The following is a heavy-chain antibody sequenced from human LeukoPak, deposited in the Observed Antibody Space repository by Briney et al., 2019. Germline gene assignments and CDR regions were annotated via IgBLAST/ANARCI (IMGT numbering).Heavy chain of an antibody. CDR2: INSDGSSA. V-gene: IGHV3-74*01. D-gene: IGHD4-11*01. J-gene: IGHJ2*01. CDR1: EFTFNDYW. CDR3: ARGSPAPNSRYFDL. Sequence: GGSLRLSCEASEFTFNDYWMHWVRQGPGKGLVWVSRINSDGSSASYADSVKGRFAISRDNAKITLYLQMNSLRAEDTAVYYCARGSPAPNSRYFDLWGRGTLVTVSS.